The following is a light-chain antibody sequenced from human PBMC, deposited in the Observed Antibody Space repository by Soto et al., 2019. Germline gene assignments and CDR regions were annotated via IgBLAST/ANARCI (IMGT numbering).Light chain of an antibody. V-gene: IGKV1-8*01. CDR3: QQYYSYPPT. CDR1: QGISSY. Sequence: AIRMTQSPSSLSASTGDRVTITCRASQGISSYLAWYQQKPGKAPKLLIYAASTLQSGVPSRFSGSGSGTDFTLTISCLQSEDFETYYCQQYYSYPPTFGQGTKGDI. J-gene: IGKJ2*01. CDR2: AAS.